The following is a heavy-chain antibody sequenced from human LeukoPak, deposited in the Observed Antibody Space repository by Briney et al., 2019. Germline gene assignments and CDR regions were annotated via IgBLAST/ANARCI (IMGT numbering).Heavy chain of an antibody. V-gene: IGHV3-7*05. J-gene: IGHJ1*01. D-gene: IGHD6-13*01. CDR1: GFTFSSYW. CDR2: IKQDGSEK. CDR3: SLGGSSWYRYFQH. Sequence: GGSLRLSCAAPGFTFSSYWMSWVRQAPGKGLEWVANIKQDGSEKYYVDSVKGRFTISRDNAKNSLYLQMNSLRAEDTAVYYSSLGGSSWYRYFQHWGQGTLVTVSS.